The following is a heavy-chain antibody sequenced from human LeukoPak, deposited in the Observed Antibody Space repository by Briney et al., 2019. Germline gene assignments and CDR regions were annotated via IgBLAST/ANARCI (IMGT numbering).Heavy chain of an antibody. CDR3: ARVGDYSKYYYYYGMDV. Sequence: PSETLSLTCTVPGGSISSYYWSWIRQPAGKGLEWIGRIYTSGSTNYNPSLKSRVTMSVDTSKNQFSLKLSSVTAADTAVYYCARVGDYSKYYYYYGMDVWGQGTTVTVS. CDR2: IYTSGST. V-gene: IGHV4-4*07. CDR1: GGSISSYY. J-gene: IGHJ6*02. D-gene: IGHD4-17*01.